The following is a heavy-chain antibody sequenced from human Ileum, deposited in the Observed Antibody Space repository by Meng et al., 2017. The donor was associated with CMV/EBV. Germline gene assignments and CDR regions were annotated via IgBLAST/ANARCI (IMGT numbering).Heavy chain of an antibody. V-gene: IGHV3-48*04. CDR1: GFTFNTYS. D-gene: IGHD1-7*01. Sequence: GESLKISCAASGFTFNTYSMNWVRQAPGKGLEWVSYITSSSTTIYYADSVKGRFTISRDNAENSLYLQMNSLRAEDTAVYYCARDKGWNYDYWGQGTTVTVSS. CDR3: ARDKGWNYDY. CDR2: ITSSSTTI. J-gene: IGHJ4*03.